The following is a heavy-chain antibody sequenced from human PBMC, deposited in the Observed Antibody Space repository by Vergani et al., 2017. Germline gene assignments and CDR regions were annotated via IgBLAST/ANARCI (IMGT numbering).Heavy chain of an antibody. D-gene: IGHD3-9*01. CDR3: ARVDQAYYDIVNGYYPGTPIDY. V-gene: IGHV1-2*02. CDR2: INPNSGGT. J-gene: IGHJ4*02. Sequence: QVQLVQSGAEVKKPGASVKVSCKASGYTFTGYYMHWVRQAPGQGLEWMGWINPNSGGTNYAQKFQGRVTMTRDTSISTAYMELSRLRSDDTAVYYCARVDQAYYDIVNGYYPGTPIDYWGQGTLVTVSS. CDR1: GYTFTGYY.